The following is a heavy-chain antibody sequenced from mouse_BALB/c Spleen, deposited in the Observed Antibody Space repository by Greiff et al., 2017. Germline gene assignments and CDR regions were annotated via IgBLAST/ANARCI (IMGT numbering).Heavy chain of an antibody. CDR1: GFTFTDYY. CDR3: ARVYGGKAMDY. CDR2: IRNKANGYTT. Sequence: EVMLVESGGGLVQPGGSLRLSCATSGFTFTDYYMSWVRQPPGKALEWLGFIRNKANGYTTEYSASVKGRFTISRDNSQSILYLQMNTLRAEDSATYYCARVYGGKAMDYWGQGTSVTVSS. V-gene: IGHV7-3*02. J-gene: IGHJ4*01. D-gene: IGHD1-1*02.